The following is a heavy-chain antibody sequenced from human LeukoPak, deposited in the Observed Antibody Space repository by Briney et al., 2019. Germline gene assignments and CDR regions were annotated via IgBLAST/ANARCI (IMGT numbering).Heavy chain of an antibody. V-gene: IGHV3-9*01. J-gene: IGHJ4*02. Sequence: GGSLRLSCAASGFTFDDYAMHWVRQAPGKGLEWVSGISWNSGSIGYADSVKGRFTISRDNAKNSLYLQMNSLRAEDTALYYCAKAATVTTKYFDYWGQGTLVTVSS. CDR3: AKAATVTTKYFDY. CDR1: GFTFDDYA. CDR2: ISWNSGSI. D-gene: IGHD4-4*01.